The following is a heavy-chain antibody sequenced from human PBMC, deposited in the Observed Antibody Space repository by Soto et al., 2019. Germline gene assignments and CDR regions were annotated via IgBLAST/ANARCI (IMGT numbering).Heavy chain of an antibody. CDR2: ISAYNGNT. V-gene: IGHV1-18*04. D-gene: IGHD3-3*01. J-gene: IGHJ6*02. CDR3: ARVQRFLEWSKYYYGMDV. Sequence: QVQLVQSGAEVKKPGASVKVSCKASGYTFTSYGISWVRQAPGQGLEWMGWISAYNGNTNYAQKLQDRVTMTTDTSTSTAYMELRSLRSDDTAVYYCARVQRFLEWSKYYYGMDVWGQGTTVTVSS. CDR1: GYTFTSYG.